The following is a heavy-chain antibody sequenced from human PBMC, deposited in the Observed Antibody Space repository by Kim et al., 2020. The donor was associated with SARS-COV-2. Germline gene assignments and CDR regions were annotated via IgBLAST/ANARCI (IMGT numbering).Heavy chain of an antibody. V-gene: IGHV3-43*02. J-gene: IGHJ3*02. D-gene: IGHD1-26*01. CDR2: ISGDGGST. Sequence: GGSLRLSCAASGFTFDDYAMHWVRQAPGKGLEWVSLISGDGGSTYYADSVKGRFTISRDNSKNSLYLQMNSLRTEDTALYYCASQSPVGATSGNAFDIWGQGTMVTVSS. CDR3: ASQSPVGATSGNAFDI. CDR1: GFTFDDYA.